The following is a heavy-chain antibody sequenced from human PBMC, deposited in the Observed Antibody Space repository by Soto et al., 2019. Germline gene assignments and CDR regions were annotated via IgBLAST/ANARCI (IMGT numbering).Heavy chain of an antibody. Sequence: QVQLVESGGGVVQPGGSLRLAWAASGFTFSSYGMHWVRQAPGKGLEWVAVISYDESNKYYADSVKGRLTISRDNSKNTLYLQMSSLRAEDTAVYYCAKGYNWLDYWGQGTLVTVSS. CDR2: ISYDESNK. V-gene: IGHV3-30*18. CDR3: AKGYNWLDY. CDR1: GFTFSSYG. J-gene: IGHJ4*02. D-gene: IGHD1-20*01.